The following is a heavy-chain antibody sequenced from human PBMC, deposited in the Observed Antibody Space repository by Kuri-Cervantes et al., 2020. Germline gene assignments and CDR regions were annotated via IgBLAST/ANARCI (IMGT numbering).Heavy chain of an antibody. V-gene: IGHV1-8*02. CDR2: MNPNSGNT. J-gene: IGHJ5*02. CDR3: ARGPRRKIAAAGNYWFDP. CDR1: GYTFTGYY. Sequence: ASVKVSCKASGYTFTGYYMHWVRQAPGQGLEWMGWMNPNSGNTGYAQKFQGRVTMTRNTSISTAYMELSSLRSEDTAVYYCARGPRRKIAAAGNYWFDPWGQGTLVTVSS. D-gene: IGHD6-13*01.